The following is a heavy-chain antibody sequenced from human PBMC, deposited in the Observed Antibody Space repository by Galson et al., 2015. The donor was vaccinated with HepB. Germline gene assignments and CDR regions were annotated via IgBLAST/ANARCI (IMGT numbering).Heavy chain of an antibody. V-gene: IGHV3-66*01. Sequence: SLRLSCAASGFTVRRNYMSWVRQAPGKGLEWVSVIYSSDSTDYADSVKGRFTVSRDNAKNMLYLQMNSLTAEDTAIYYCARDLVGYFSALDPWGQGTLVTVSS. CDR2: IYSSDST. J-gene: IGHJ5*02. D-gene: IGHD3-9*01. CDR1: GFTVRRNY. CDR3: ARDLVGYFSALDP.